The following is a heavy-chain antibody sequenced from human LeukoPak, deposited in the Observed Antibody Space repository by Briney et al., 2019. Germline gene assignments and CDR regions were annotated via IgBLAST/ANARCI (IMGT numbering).Heavy chain of an antibody. CDR2: ISSSSSYI. Sequence: GGSLRLSCAASGFTFSSYSMNWVRQAPGKGLEWVSSISSSSSYIYYADSVKGRFTISRDNAKNSLYLQMNSLRAEDTAVYYCARDLGSGFINSHLDYGGQGPLSPSPQ. V-gene: IGHV3-21*01. CDR1: GFTFSSYS. D-gene: IGHD2-2*03. CDR3: ARDLGSGFINSHLDY. J-gene: IGHJ4*02.